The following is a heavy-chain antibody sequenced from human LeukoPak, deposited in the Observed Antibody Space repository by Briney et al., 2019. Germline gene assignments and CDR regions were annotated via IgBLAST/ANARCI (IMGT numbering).Heavy chain of an antibody. CDR1: GYTLTELS. CDR3: ATAAEIYYYDTGGI. CDR2: FDPEADET. D-gene: IGHD3-22*01. J-gene: IGHJ3*02. V-gene: IGHV1-24*01. Sequence: ASVKVSCKVFGYTLTELSMHWVRQAPGKGLEWMGGFDPEADETIYAQNFHGRVTVTEDTSTDTAYMELSSLGSEDTAVYYCATAAEIYYYDTGGIWGQGTMVTVSS.